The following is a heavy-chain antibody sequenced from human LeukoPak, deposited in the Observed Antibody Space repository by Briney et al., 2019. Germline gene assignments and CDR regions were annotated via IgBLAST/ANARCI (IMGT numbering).Heavy chain of an antibody. D-gene: IGHD3-10*01. CDR3: ARISHIRVRAVVI. J-gene: IGHJ1*01. V-gene: IGHV4-31*03. CDR2: IHISGTT. CDR1: GVSFSSCLYY. Sequence: SETLRLTCNVSGVSFSSCLYYWTWIRQHPGKGLEWLGYIHISGTTYYSTSLKSRLTISLDTSKNQFSLRLNSMTAADTAVFYCARISHIRVRAVVIWGHGILVTVSS.